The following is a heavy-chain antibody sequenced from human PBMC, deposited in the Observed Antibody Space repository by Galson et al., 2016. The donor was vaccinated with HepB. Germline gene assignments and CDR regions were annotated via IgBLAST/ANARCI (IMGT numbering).Heavy chain of an antibody. CDR1: GGTFSNYG. Sequence: SVKVSCKASGGTFSNYGIYWVRQAPGLGLEWVGGIIPISGTADSAQKFQGRLTTSADKSTNTAYMELRSLRSEDTAVYYCARVARLRFGTDAFDIWGQGTMVTVSS. CDR2: IIPISGTA. CDR3: ARVARLRFGTDAFDI. V-gene: IGHV1-69*06. J-gene: IGHJ3*02. D-gene: IGHD5-12*01.